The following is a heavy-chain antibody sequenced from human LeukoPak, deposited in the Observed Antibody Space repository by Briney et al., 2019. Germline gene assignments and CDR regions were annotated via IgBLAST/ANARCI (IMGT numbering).Heavy chain of an antibody. J-gene: IGHJ4*02. CDR3: AKPELLWFGEFNYDY. Sequence: GGFLRLSCAASGFTFSSYGMHWVRQAPGKGLEWVAFIRYDGSNKYYADSVKGRFTISRDNSKNTLYLQMNSLRAEDTAVYYCAKPELLWFGEFNYDYWGQGTLVTVSS. CDR2: IRYDGSNK. V-gene: IGHV3-30*02. D-gene: IGHD3-10*01. CDR1: GFTFSSYG.